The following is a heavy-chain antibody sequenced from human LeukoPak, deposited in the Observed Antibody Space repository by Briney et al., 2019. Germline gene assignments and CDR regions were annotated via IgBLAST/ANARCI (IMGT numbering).Heavy chain of an antibody. J-gene: IGHJ4*02. D-gene: IGHD3-22*01. CDR1: GFTFSSYG. Sequence: GGSLRLSCAASGFTFSSYGMHWVRQAPGKGLEWVAVIWYDGSNKYYADSVKGRFTISRDNAKNSLYLQMNSLRAEDTAVYYCAREVWNYYDSSGYALDYWGQGTLVTVSS. V-gene: IGHV3-33*01. CDR3: AREVWNYYDSSGYALDY. CDR2: IWYDGSNK.